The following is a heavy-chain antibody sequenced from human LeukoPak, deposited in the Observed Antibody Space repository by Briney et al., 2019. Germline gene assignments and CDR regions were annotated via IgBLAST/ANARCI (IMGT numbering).Heavy chain of an antibody. D-gene: IGHD6-19*01. CDR3: ARGQGYSSGWYGD. Sequence: SQTLSLTCTVSGGSVSSGSYFWNWIRQPAGKGLEWIGCIYTSGSNKYNPSLKSRVTISVDTSKNQFSLKLNSVTATDTAVYYCARGQGYSSGWYGDWGQGTLVTVSS. J-gene: IGHJ4*02. CDR2: IYTSGSN. CDR1: GGSVSSGSYF. V-gene: IGHV4-61*02.